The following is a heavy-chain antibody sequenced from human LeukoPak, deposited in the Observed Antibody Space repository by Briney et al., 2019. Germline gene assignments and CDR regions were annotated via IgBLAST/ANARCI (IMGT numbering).Heavy chain of an antibody. V-gene: IGHV4-4*07. J-gene: IGHJ4*02. CDR3: ARGGKATVVTM. CDR2: VYSSGNT. D-gene: IGHD4-23*01. Sequence: SETLSLTCTVSGGSINSYYWSWIRQPAGKGLEWIGRVYSSGNTNYNPSLKSRVSMSVDTSKNQFSLKLTSVTAADTAVYYCARGGKATVVTMWGKGILVTVSS. CDR1: GGSINSYY.